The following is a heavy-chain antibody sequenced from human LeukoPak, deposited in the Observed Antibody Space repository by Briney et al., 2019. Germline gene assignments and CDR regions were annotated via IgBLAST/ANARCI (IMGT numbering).Heavy chain of an antibody. Sequence: GGSLRLSCAASGFTFSSYAMSWVRQAPGKGLEWVSIISGSTDNTSYADSVKGRFTISRDNSKNTLYLQMNSLRAEDTAVYFCTGRNSSEDYWGQGTLVTVSS. V-gene: IGHV3-23*01. CDR1: GFTFSSYA. D-gene: IGHD2/OR15-2a*01. CDR2: ISGSTDNT. CDR3: TGRNSSEDY. J-gene: IGHJ4*02.